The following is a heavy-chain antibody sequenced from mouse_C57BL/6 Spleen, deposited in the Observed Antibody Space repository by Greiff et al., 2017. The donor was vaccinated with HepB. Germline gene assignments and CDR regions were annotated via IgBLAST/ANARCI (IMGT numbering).Heavy chain of an antibody. CDR1: GYTFTGYW. D-gene: IGHD2-4*01. CDR3: ARAIYYDYDRVYAMDY. Sequence: VQLQQSGAELMKPGASVKLSCKATGYTFTGYWIEWVKQRPGHGLEWIGEILPGSGSTNYNEKFKGKATFTADTSSNTAYMQLSSLTTEDSAIYYCARAIYYDYDRVYAMDYWGQGTSVTVSS. V-gene: IGHV1-9*01. CDR2: ILPGSGST. J-gene: IGHJ4*01.